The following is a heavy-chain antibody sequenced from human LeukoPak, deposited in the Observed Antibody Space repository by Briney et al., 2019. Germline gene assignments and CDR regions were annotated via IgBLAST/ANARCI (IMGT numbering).Heavy chain of an antibody. CDR1: GGSVSSHTYY. D-gene: IGHD6-13*01. J-gene: IGHJ4*02. V-gene: IGHV4-39*07. CDR3: ARTGGIAAA. Sequence: SETLSLTCTVSGGSVSSHTYYWGWIRQPPGKGLEWIGSMHYIGSSYYNPSLKSRVTISIDTSKNQFSLKLSSVTAADTAVYYCARTGGIAAAWGQGTLVTVSS. CDR2: MHYIGSS.